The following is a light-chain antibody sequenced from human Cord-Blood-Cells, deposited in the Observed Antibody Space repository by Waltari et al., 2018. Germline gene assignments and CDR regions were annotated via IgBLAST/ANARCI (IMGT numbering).Light chain of an antibody. CDR3: SSYTSSSTGV. J-gene: IGLJ1*01. Sequence: QSALTQPASVSGSPGQSITISCTGTSSDVGGYNYVSWYQQHPGKAPKPMIYDVSNLPSGVSNRFSGSKSGNTASLTISGLQAEDEADYYCSSYTSSSTGVFGTGTKVTVL. CDR1: SSDVGGYNY. V-gene: IGLV2-14*03. CDR2: DVS.